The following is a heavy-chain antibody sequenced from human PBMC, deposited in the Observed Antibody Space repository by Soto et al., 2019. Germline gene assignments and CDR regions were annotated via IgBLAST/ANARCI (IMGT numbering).Heavy chain of an antibody. V-gene: IGHV3-30-3*01. Sequence: GGSLRLSCAASGFTFSYYPMHWVRQAPGKGLEWVAVISYDGSNKYYADSVKGRFTISRDNSKNTLYLQMNSLRSEDTAVYYCARDPSYYGMDVWGQGTTVTVSS. CDR2: ISYDGSNK. CDR3: ARDPSYYGMDV. CDR1: GFTFSYYP. J-gene: IGHJ6*02.